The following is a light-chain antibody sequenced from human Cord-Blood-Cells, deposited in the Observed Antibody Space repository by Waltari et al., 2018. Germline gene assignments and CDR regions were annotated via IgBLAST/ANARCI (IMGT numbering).Light chain of an antibody. V-gene: IGKV1-39*01. Sequence: DIQMTQSPSSLSASVEDRVTITCRASQSISSYLNWYQQKPGKAPKLLIYAASSLQSGVPSRFSGSGSGTDFTLNISSLQPEDFETYYCQQSYSTPVTFGQGTKVEIK. CDR1: QSISSY. J-gene: IGKJ1*01. CDR3: QQSYSTPVT. CDR2: AAS.